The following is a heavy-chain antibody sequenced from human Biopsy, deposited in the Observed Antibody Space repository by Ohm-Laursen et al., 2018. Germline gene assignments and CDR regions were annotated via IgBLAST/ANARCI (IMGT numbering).Heavy chain of an antibody. CDR1: GFTFSSYW. V-gene: IGHV3-74*03. CDR3: EKDLHNYGMDV. J-gene: IGHJ6*02. CDR2: INKDGSTL. Sequence: SLRLSCTASGFTFSSYWMNWVRQVPGKGLVWVATINKDGSTLQYVDSVRGRFTISRDNAKNTLHLQMNSLRADDTAIYYCEKDLHNYGMDVWGQGTTVTVSS.